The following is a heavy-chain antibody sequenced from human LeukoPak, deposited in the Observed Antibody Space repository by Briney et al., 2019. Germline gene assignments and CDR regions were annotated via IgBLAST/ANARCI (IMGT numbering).Heavy chain of an antibody. D-gene: IGHD3-22*01. CDR1: GGTFSSYA. V-gene: IGHV1-69*05. CDR2: IIPIFGTA. Sequence: ASVKVSCKASGGTFSSYAISWVRQAPGQGLEWMGGIIPIFGTANYAQKFQGRVTITTDESTSTAYMELSSLRSEDTAVYYCARSGVYSYVSVYGAQGPLVTVSS. J-gene: IGHJ4*02. CDR3: ARSGVYSYVSVY.